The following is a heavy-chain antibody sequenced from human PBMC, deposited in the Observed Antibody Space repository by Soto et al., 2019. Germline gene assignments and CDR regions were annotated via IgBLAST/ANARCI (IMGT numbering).Heavy chain of an antibody. V-gene: IGHV1-3*01. CDR2: INAGNGNT. D-gene: IGHD2-2*01. CDR1: GYTFTSYA. CDR3: ASSYCISTSCPPYYGMDV. J-gene: IGHJ6*02. Sequence: ASVKVSCKASGYTFTSYAMHWVRQAPGQRLEWMGWINAGNGNTKYSQKFQGRVTITRDTSASTAYMELSSLRSEDTAAYYCASSYCISTSCPPYYGMDVWGQGTTVTVSS.